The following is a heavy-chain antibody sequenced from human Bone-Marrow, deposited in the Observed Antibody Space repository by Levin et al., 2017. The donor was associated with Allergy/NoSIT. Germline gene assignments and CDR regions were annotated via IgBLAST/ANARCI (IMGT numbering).Heavy chain of an antibody. CDR1: GFTSSDHY. CDR3: AVSISGAVNKY. CDR2: SKNRPNNFAT. Sequence: QPGGSLRLSCAASGFTSSDHYMDWVRQAPGKGLEWIGRSKNRPNNFATEYAASAKGRFTISRDDSQNSLFLQMNSVRTDDTAVYYCAVSISGAVNKYWGQGTLVTVSS. V-gene: IGHV3-72*01. J-gene: IGHJ4*02. D-gene: IGHD3-3*01.